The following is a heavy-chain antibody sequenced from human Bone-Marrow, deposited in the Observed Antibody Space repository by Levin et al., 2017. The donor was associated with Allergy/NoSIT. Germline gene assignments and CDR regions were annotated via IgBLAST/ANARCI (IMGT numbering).Heavy chain of an antibody. D-gene: IGHD6-6*01. CDR2: MNYGGTS. V-gene: IGHV4-34*01. CDR3: ARDPLAVRVFDSPLPAGFDP. CDR1: GGPITEHH. J-gene: IGHJ5*02. Sequence: SETLSLTCAVYGGPITEHHWSWIRQSPDRGLEWIGEMNYGGTSYYNPSLKSRVTMSIDTSKNEISLHLTSMTAADTAVYFCARDPLAVRVFDSPLPAGFDPWGPGILVIVSS.